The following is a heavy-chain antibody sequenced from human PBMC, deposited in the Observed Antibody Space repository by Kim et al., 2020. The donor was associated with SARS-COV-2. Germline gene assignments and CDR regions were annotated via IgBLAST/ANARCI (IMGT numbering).Heavy chain of an antibody. J-gene: IGHJ4*02. Sequence: SGKGRFTISRDKSKNTLYLQMNRLRAEDTAVYYCAKDQVAVAGTGDFDYWGQGTLVTVSS. D-gene: IGHD6-19*01. V-gene: IGHV3-23*01. CDR3: AKDQVAVAGTGDFDY.